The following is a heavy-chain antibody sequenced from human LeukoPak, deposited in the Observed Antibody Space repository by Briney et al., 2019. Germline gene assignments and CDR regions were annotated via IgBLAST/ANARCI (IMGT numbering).Heavy chain of an antibody. D-gene: IGHD3-10*01. CDR3: ARRPLLYGSGSYWDH. Sequence: GKSLKISCEGSGYTFTNFWIGWVRQMPGKGLEWMGVIDPDDSETRYSPSFQGQVTISADKSISTAYLQWSTLKASDSAMYYCARRPLLYGSGSYWDHWGQGTLVTVSS. J-gene: IGHJ4*02. V-gene: IGHV5-51*01. CDR2: IDPDDSET. CDR1: GYTFTNFW.